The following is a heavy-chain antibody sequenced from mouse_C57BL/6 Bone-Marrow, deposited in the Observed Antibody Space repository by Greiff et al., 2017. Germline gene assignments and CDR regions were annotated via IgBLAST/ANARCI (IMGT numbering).Heavy chain of an antibody. CDR2: INPGSGGT. CDR3: ARHAMDY. V-gene: IGHV1-54*01. CDR1: GYAFTNYL. J-gene: IGHJ4*01. Sequence: VQLQQSGAELVRPGTSVKVSCKASGYAFTNYLIEWVKQRPGQGLEWIGVINPGSGGTNYNEKFKGKATLTADKSSSTAYMQLRSLTSEDSAVYFWARHAMDYWGQGTSVTVSS.